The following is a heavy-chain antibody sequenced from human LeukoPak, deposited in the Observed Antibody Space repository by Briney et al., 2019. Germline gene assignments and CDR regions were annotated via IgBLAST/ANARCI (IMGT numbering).Heavy chain of an antibody. CDR1: GFNFTGYW. CDR2: LYSDGRSL. V-gene: IGHV3-74*03. Sequence: GGSLRLSCAGSGFNFTGYWMRWVRQAPGKGLEWISRLYSDGRSLTYADSVMGRFTISRDNAKNMLYLQMNSLRAEDTAVYYCARGRGLGELAVASFDSWGQGILVTVSS. J-gene: IGHJ4*02. D-gene: IGHD6-19*01. CDR3: ARGRGLGELAVASFDS.